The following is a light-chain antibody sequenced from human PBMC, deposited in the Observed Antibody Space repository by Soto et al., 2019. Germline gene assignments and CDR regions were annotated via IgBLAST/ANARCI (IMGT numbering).Light chain of an antibody. J-gene: IGKJ3*01. CDR3: QKYNTAPFT. V-gene: IGKV1-27*01. CDR2: GAS. Sequence: DIQSTQSPSSMSASVGYRVTITCRASKVISNDLAWYQQKPGKVPNVLIYGASILHPGVPSRFSGSGSGTDFTLTISSLQPEDFATYYCQKYNTAPFTFVPGTKVEIK. CDR1: KVISND.